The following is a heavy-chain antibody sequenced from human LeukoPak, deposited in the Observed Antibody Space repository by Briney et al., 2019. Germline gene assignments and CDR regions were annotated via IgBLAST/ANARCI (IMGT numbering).Heavy chain of an antibody. CDR3: ARGRDSRGYQFMGFDS. D-gene: IGHD3-22*01. V-gene: IGHV4-61*02. CDR1: GGSISSGNYY. CDR2: IWADGAP. Sequence: KTSETLSLTCTVSGGSISSGNYYWSWIRQPAGNGLEWIGRIWADGAPTYRPTLKSRVTISVDTSKNQFSLRLSSVTAADTAVYYCARGRDSRGYQFMGFDSWGQGTLVTVSS. J-gene: IGHJ4*02.